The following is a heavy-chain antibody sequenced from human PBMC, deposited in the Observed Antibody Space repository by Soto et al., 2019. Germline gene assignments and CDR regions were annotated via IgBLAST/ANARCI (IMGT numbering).Heavy chain of an antibody. CDR2: ISAYNGNT. D-gene: IGHD3-10*01. J-gene: IGHJ6*02. V-gene: IGHV1-18*01. CDR1: GYTFTSYG. CDR3: ARVLWFREFERYGMDV. Sequence: QVQLVQSGAEVKKPGASVKVSCKASGYTFTSYGISWVRQAPGQGLEWMGWISAYNGNTNYAQKLQGRVTMTTDTSTSTAYMELWSLISDDTAVYYCARVLWFREFERYGMDVWGQGTTVTVSS.